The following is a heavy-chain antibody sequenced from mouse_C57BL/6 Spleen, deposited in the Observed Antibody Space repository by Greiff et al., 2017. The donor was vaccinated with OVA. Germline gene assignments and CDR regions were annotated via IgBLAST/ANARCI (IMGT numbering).Heavy chain of an antibody. Sequence: EVQLVESGGDLVKPGGSLKLSCAASGFTFSSYGMSWVRQTPDKRLEWVATISSGGSYTYYPDSVKGRFTISRDNAKNTLYLQMSSLKSEDTAMYYCARRGVTHYYAMDYWGQGTSVTVSS. CDR3: ARRGVTHYYAMDY. CDR1: GFTFSSYG. CDR2: ISSGGSYT. V-gene: IGHV5-6*01. J-gene: IGHJ4*01. D-gene: IGHD2-1*01.